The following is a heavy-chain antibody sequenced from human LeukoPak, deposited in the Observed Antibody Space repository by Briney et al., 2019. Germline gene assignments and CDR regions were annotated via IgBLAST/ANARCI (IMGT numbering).Heavy chain of an antibody. V-gene: IGHV1-46*01. CDR1: GYTFTSYY. CDR3: ARVPSGYYFDY. CDR2: INPSGGST. D-gene: IGHD3-10*01. Sequence: ASVKVSCKASGYTFTSYYMHWVRQAPGQGLEWMRIINPSGGSTSYAQKFQGRVTMTRDTSTSTVYMELSSLRSEDTAVYYCARVPSGYYFDYWGQGTLVTVSS. J-gene: IGHJ4*02.